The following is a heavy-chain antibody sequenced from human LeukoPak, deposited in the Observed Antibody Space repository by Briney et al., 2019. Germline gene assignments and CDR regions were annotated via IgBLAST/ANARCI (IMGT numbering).Heavy chain of an antibody. V-gene: IGHV3-23*01. D-gene: IGHD3-10*01. CDR3: AKDLHGAFDY. CDR1: GFSFSIYG. CDR2: ISANGINT. Sequence: GGSLRLSCAASGFSFSIYGMSWVRQAPGKGLHWLSAISANGINTYYADSVKGRFTMSRDNSKNTLYLHMHSLRADDTALYYCAKDLHGAFDYRGQGILVTVSS. J-gene: IGHJ4*02.